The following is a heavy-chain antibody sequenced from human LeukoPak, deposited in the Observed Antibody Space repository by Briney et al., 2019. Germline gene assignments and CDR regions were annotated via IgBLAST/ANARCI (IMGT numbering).Heavy chain of an antibody. V-gene: IGHV4-4*09. CDR1: GGSISSYY. CDR2: IYTSGST. D-gene: IGHD2-8*02. Sequence: SETLSLTCTVSGGSISSYYWSWIRQPPGKGLEWIGYIYTSGSTNYNPSLKSRVTISVDTSKNQFSLKLSSVTAADTAVYYCARQERGKGVLSSWGQGTLVTVSS. CDR3: ARQERGKGVLSS. J-gene: IGHJ4*02.